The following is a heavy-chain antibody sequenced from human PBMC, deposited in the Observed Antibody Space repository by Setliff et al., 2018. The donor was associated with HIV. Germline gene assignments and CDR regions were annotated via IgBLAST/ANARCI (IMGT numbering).Heavy chain of an antibody. D-gene: IGHD4-17*01. J-gene: IGHJ4*02. V-gene: IGHV1-46*01. CDR1: GGTFSSYG. CDR2: INPSGGST. CDR3: ARTDYGGNSGGNYFDY. Sequence: ASVKVSCKASGGTFSSYGITWVRQAPGQGLEWMGIINPSGGSTSYAQKFQGRVTMTTDTATSTAYMEVRSLRSDDTAVYYCARTDYGGNSGGNYFDYWGQGSLVTVSS.